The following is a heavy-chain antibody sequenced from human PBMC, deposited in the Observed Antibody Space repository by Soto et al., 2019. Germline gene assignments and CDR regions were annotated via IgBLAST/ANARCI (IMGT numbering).Heavy chain of an antibody. Sequence: SVKVSCKASGGTFSSYAISWVRQAPGQGLEWMGGIIPIFGTANYAQKFQGRVTITADESTSTAYMELSSLRSEDAAVYYCARVGGGNSGYDRPSFYYYYGMDVWGQGXTVTVSS. D-gene: IGHD5-12*01. J-gene: IGHJ6*02. CDR3: ARVGGGNSGYDRPSFYYYYGMDV. V-gene: IGHV1-69*13. CDR1: GGTFSSYA. CDR2: IIPIFGTA.